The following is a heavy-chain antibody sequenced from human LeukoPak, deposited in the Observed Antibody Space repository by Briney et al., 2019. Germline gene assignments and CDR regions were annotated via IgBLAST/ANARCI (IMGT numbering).Heavy chain of an antibody. CDR3: ARNHYDNTALDY. J-gene: IGHJ4*02. CDR1: GGSISNYY. V-gene: IGHV4-59*08. Sequence: SETLSLTCTVSGGSISNYYWNWIRQPPGKGLEWIGYIYYTGNTNYNPSLKSRVTISVDRSKNQFSLKLSSVTAADTAVYYCARNHYDNTALDYWGQGSLVTVSS. CDR2: IYYTGNT. D-gene: IGHD3-22*01.